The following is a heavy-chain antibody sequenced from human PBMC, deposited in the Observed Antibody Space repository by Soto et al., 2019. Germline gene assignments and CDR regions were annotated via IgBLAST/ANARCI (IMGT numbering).Heavy chain of an antibody. J-gene: IGHJ4*02. Sequence: EVQLVESGGGLIQPGSSLRLSCAASGFTFSSYSMNWVRQTPGKGLEWVSYISSSSSTIYYADSVKGRFTISRDNAKNSLYLQMNSLRAEDTAVYFCLREVKYSNSWKPFDYWGQGTLVTVPS. CDR2: ISSSSSTI. CDR3: LREVKYSNSWKPFDY. CDR1: GFTFSSYS. D-gene: IGHD6-13*01. V-gene: IGHV3-48*01.